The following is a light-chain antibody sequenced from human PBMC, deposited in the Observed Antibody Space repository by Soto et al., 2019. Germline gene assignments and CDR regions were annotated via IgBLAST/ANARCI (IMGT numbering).Light chain of an antibody. Sequence: EIVLTQSPGTLSLSPGERATLSCRASHTISSSYLAWYQQKPGQAPRLLMYGISKRATGIPDRFSGSGSGTDLTLTLTRKEPEDFAIYYCQQYVPSSPRTFGKRTKVHI. CDR1: HTISSSY. CDR3: QQYVPSSPRT. J-gene: IGKJ1*01. V-gene: IGKV3-20*01. CDR2: GIS.